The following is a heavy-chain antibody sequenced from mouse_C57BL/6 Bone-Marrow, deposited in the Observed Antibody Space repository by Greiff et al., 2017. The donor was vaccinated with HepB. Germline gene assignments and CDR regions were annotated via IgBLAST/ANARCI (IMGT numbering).Heavy chain of an antibody. J-gene: IGHJ4*01. CDR1: GYTFTSYW. Sequence: VQLQQPGAELVKPGASVKLSCKASGYTFTSYWMHWVKQRPGRGLEWIGRIDPNSGGTKYNEKFKSKATLTVDTPSSTAYMQLSSLTSEDSAVYYCARPIPIYYDYGYYAMDYWGQGTSVTVSS. CDR2: IDPNSGGT. CDR3: ARPIPIYYDYGYYAMDY. V-gene: IGHV1-72*01. D-gene: IGHD2-4*01.